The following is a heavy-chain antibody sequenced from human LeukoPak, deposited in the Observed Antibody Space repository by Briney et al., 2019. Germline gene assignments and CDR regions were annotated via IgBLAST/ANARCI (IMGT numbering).Heavy chain of an antibody. Sequence: GGSLRLFCAASGFTFSSYSMIWVRQAPGKGLEWVSYISSSSSTTYYADSVKGRFTISRNNAKNSLYLHMNSLRDEDTAVYYCAKDEWQWLAIDHWGQGTLVTVSS. CDR2: ISSSSSTT. V-gene: IGHV3-48*02. CDR1: GFTFSSYS. CDR3: AKDEWQWLAIDH. J-gene: IGHJ4*02. D-gene: IGHD6-19*01.